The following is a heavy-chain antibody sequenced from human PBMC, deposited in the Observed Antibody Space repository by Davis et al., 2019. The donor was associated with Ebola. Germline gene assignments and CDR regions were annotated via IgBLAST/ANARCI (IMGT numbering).Heavy chain of an antibody. D-gene: IGHD5-18*01. J-gene: IGHJ4*02. CDR2: IYYSGST. V-gene: IGHV4-61*01. Sequence: MPSETLSLTCTVSGGSVSSGSYYWSWIRQPPGKGLEWIGYIYYSGSTNYNPSLKSRVTISVDTSKNQFSLKLSSVTAADTAVYYCARDEGYSYGLGYWGQGTLVTVSS. CDR3: ARDEGYSYGLGY. CDR1: GGSVSSGSYY.